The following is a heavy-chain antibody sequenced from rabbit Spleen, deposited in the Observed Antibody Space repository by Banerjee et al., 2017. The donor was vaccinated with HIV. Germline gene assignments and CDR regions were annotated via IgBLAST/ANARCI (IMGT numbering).Heavy chain of an antibody. J-gene: IGHJ4*01. CDR2: IYVGSGGGT. CDR3: ARAGEGGDGYLNL. V-gene: IGHV1S45*01. Sequence: QEQLVESGGGLVKPGASLTLICTASGFSFSYSYWICWVRQAPGKGLEWIACIYVGSGGGTKYASWAKGRFTISKTSSTTVTLQMASLTVADTATYFCARAGEGGDGYLNLWGPGTLVTVS. D-gene: IGHD5-1*01. CDR1: GFSFSYSYW.